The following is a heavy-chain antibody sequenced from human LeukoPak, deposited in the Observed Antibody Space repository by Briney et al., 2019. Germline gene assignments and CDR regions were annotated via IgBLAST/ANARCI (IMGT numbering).Heavy chain of an antibody. J-gene: IGHJ4*02. CDR3: ARGVNTAMVIYYFDY. CDR2: INHSGST. D-gene: IGHD5-18*01. CDR1: GASISGYY. V-gene: IGHV4-34*01. Sequence: SETLSLTCAVSGASISGYYWSWIRQPPGKGLEWIGEINHSGSTNYNPSLKSRVTISVDTSKNQFSLKLSSVTAADTAVYYCARGVNTAMVIYYFDYWGQGTLVTVSS.